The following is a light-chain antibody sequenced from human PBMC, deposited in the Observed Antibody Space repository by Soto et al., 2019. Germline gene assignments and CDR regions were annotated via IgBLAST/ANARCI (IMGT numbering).Light chain of an antibody. V-gene: IGKV1-5*01. Sequence: DIQMTQSPSTLSAFVGDRVTITCRSSQSISSSLAWYQQKAGKAPKLLIYAASSLESGVPSRFSGRGSGTEFTLTISSPQPDDFATYYCQQYNSYWTFGQGTKVDI. CDR3: QQYNSYWT. J-gene: IGKJ1*01. CDR1: QSISSS. CDR2: AAS.